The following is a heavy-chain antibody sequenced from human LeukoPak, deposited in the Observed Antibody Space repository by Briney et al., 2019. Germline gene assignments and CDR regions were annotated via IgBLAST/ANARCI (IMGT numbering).Heavy chain of an antibody. CDR2: INPNSGGT. D-gene: IGHD6-19*01. CDR3: ASISRGWYQAAY. J-gene: IGHJ4*02. V-gene: IGHV1-2*02. Sequence: ASVKVSCKASGYTFTGYYMHWVRQAPGQGLEWMGWINPNSGGTNYAQKFQGRVTMTRDTSISTAYLQWTSLEASDTAMYYCASISRGWYQAAYWGQGTLVTVSS. CDR1: GYTFTGYY.